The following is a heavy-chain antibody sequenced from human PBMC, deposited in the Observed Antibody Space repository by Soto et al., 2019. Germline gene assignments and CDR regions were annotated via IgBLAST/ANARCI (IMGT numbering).Heavy chain of an antibody. V-gene: IGHV1-69*01. Sequence: QVQLVQSVAEVKKPGSSVKVSCKASGCTFSSYAISWVRQAPGQGLEWMVGIIPIFGTANYAQKFQGRVTITADESTSTADMELSSLRSEDTAVYYCAFRTPQNWFDPWGQGTLVTVSS. CDR3: AFRTPQNWFDP. J-gene: IGHJ5*02. CDR1: GCTFSSYA. CDR2: IIPIFGTA.